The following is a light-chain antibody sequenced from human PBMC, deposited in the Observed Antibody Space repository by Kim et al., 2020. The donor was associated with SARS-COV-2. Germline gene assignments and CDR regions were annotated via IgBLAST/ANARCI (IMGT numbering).Light chain of an antibody. CDR3: QQYGSSPFT. CDR2: GAS. CDR1: QSVSSNS. V-gene: IGKV3-20*01. J-gene: IGKJ4*01. Sequence: LSPGERSTLSCRDSQSVSSNSLAWYQQKPGQAPSLLIYGASSRATGIPDRFGGSGSGTDFTLTINRLEPEDFAVYFCQQYGSSPFTFGGGTKLEI.